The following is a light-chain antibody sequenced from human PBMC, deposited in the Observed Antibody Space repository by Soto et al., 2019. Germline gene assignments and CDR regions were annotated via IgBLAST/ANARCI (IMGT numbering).Light chain of an antibody. CDR1: QGISNY. V-gene: IGKV1-17*03. CDR2: KAS. CDR3: QQYGSSIQ. J-gene: IGKJ4*02. Sequence: DIQMTQSPSAMSASLGARVTITSRASQGISNYLAWYQQKPGKAPKLLIYKASTLKSGVPSRFSGSGSGTDFTLTISRLDPEDFAVYYCQQYGSSIQLGGGTKVDIK.